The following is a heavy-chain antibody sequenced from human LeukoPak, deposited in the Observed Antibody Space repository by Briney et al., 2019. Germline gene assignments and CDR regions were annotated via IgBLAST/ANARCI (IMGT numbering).Heavy chain of an antibody. CDR2: ISGSGGST. Sequence: PGGSLRLSCAASGFTFSSYAMSWVRQAPGKGLGWVSAISGSGGSTYYADSVKGRFTISRDNSKNTLYLQMNSLRAEDTAVYYCAKGRGGSSGYCFDYWGQGTLVTVSS. CDR1: GFTFSSYA. D-gene: IGHD3-22*01. CDR3: AKGRGGSSGYCFDY. V-gene: IGHV3-23*01. J-gene: IGHJ4*02.